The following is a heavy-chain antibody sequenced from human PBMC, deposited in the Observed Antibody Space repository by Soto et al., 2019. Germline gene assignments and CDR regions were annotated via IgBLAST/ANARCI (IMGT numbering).Heavy chain of an antibody. CDR1: GGSVSDKTYY. CDR3: ARTTAVPNTLRSRYFFDY. J-gene: IGHJ4*02. Sequence: SETLSLTCSVSGGSVSDKTYYWSWIRQPPGKRLEWIGYVYYSGATNYNPSLKSRVTISVDLSKNRFSLRLSSVTTADTALYYCARTTAVPNTLRSRYFFDYWGQGTLVTVSS. V-gene: IGHV4-61*01. D-gene: IGHD4-17*01. CDR2: VYYSGAT.